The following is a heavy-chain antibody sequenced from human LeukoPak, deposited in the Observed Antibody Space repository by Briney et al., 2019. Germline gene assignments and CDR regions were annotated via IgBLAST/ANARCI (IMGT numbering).Heavy chain of an antibody. CDR3: ARVSKSPDNWNYHNWFDP. CDR2: IIPIFGTA. CDR1: GYTFTGYY. V-gene: IGHV1-69*06. Sequence: GASVKVSCKASGYTFTGYYMHWVRQAPGQGLEWMGGIIPIFGTANYAQKFQGRVTITADKSTSTAYMELSSLRSEDTAVYYCARVSKSPDNWNYHNWFDPWGQGTLVTVSS. J-gene: IGHJ5*02. D-gene: IGHD1-7*01.